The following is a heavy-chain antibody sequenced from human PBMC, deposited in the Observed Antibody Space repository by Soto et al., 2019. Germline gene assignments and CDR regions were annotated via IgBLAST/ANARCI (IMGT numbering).Heavy chain of an antibody. D-gene: IGHD4-17*01. CDR3: SRGNQGDYVEWRWRYYFGMYV. CDR2: IHAGIGNT. Sequence: QVQVVQSGSEEKKPGASVKVSCKASGYTFTSYAMPCVRQATGQRLEWMGKIHAGIGNTKNSQQFQGRFTITRDISASTVYMELSSLRSEDTAVYYCSRGNQGDYVEWRWRYYFGMYVWGQGTTVT. J-gene: IGHJ6*02. CDR1: GYTFTSYA. V-gene: IGHV1-3*05.